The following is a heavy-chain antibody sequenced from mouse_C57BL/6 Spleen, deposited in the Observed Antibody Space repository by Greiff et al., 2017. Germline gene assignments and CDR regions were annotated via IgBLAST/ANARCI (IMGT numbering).Heavy chain of an antibody. CDR1: GYAFSSYW. Sequence: LKQSGASVKISCKASGYAFSSYWMNWVKQRPGKGLEWIGQIYPGDGDTNYNGKFKGKATLTADKSSSTAYMQLSSLTSEDSAVYFCAREDYSNHGVYFDYWGQGTTLTVSS. J-gene: IGHJ2*01. V-gene: IGHV1-80*01. D-gene: IGHD2-5*01. CDR3: AREDYSNHGVYFDY. CDR2: IYPGDGDT.